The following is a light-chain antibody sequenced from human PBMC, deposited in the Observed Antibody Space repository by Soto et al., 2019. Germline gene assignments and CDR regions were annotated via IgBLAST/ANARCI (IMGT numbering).Light chain of an antibody. CDR1: SSDIGAYNY. CDR3: SSYTSSNIVI. V-gene: IGLV2-14*01. CDR2: EVS. J-gene: IGLJ2*01. Sequence: QSALTQPASVSGSPGQSITFSCTGTSSDIGAYNYVSWYQQYPGKAPKLIIYEVSSRPSGVSNRFSGSKSGNTASLSISGLQADDEADYYCSSYTSSNIVIFGGGTKLTVL.